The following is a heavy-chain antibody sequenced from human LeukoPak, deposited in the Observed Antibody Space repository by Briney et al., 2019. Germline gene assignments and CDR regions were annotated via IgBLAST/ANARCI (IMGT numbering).Heavy chain of an antibody. CDR1: GGSISRYY. CDR2: IYTSVSS. Sequence: SETLSLTCTVSGGSISRYYWSRIRQPPGTGLEWIGDIYTSVSSNYNPSLKSRVTISLDTSKNQFSLKLSSVTAADTAVYYCARRGSIAARSYYYYYMDVWGKGTTVTVSS. D-gene: IGHD6-6*01. CDR3: ARRGSIAARSYYYYYMDV. J-gene: IGHJ6*03. V-gene: IGHV4-4*09.